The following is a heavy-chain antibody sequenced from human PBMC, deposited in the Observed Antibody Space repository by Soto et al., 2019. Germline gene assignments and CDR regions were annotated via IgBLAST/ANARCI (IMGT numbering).Heavy chain of an antibody. V-gene: IGHV4-39*01. D-gene: IGHD6-13*01. Sequence: SETLSLTCTVSGGSISSSSYYWGWIRQPPGKGLEWIGSIYYSGSTYYNPSLKSRVTISVDTSKNQFSLKLSSVTAADTAVYYCARHLKQQLLNWFDPWGQGTLVTVSS. J-gene: IGHJ5*02. CDR2: IYYSGST. CDR1: GGSISSSSYY. CDR3: ARHLKQQLLNWFDP.